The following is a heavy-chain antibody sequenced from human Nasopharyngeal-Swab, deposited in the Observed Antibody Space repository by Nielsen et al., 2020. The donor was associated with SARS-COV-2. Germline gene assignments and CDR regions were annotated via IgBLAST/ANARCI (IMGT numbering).Heavy chain of an antibody. CDR2: IWCDGSNK. D-gene: IGHD3-22*01. CDR3: ARDLSYYDSVGAFDI. Sequence: VRQAPGQGLEWVAVIWCDGSNKYYADSVKGRFTISRDNSKNTLYLQINSLRAEDTAVYYCARDLSYYDSVGAFDIWGQGTMVTVSS. J-gene: IGHJ3*02. V-gene: IGHV3-33*01.